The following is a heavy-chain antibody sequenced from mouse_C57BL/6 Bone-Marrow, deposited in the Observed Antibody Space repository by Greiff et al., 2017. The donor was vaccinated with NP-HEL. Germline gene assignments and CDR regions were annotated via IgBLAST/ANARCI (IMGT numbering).Heavy chain of an antibody. CDR2: IYPSDSET. V-gene: IGHV1-61*01. J-gene: IGHJ4*01. Sequence: QVQLQQPGAELVRPGSSVKLSCKASGYTFTSYWMDWVKQRPGQGLEWIGNIYPSDSETHYNQKFKDKATLTVDKSSSTAYMQLSSLTSEDSAVYYCARGGSNYYAMDDWGQGTSGTVSS. CDR3: ARGGSNYYAMDD. D-gene: IGHD1-1*01. CDR1: GYTFTSYW.